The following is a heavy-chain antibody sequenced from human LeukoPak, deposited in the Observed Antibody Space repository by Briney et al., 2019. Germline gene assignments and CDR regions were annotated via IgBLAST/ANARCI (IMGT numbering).Heavy chain of an antibody. D-gene: IGHD6-19*01. CDR3: AKDGVSSGRPFDY. J-gene: IGHJ4*02. Sequence: GGSLRLSCAASGFTFSSYSMNWVRQAPGKGLEWVSSISSSSSYIYYADSVKGRFTISRDNAKNSLYLQMNSLRAEDTAVYYCAKDGVSSGRPFDYWGQGTLVTVSS. CDR1: GFTFSSYS. V-gene: IGHV3-21*01. CDR2: ISSSSSYI.